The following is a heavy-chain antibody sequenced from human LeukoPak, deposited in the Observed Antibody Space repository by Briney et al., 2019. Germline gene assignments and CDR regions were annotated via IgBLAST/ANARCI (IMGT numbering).Heavy chain of an antibody. CDR3: ARAGYSSSSPQYYFDY. D-gene: IGHD6-6*01. Sequence: PSQTLSLTCVISGDSVSSNSAAWNWIRQSPSRGLEWLGRTYYRSKWYNDYAVSVQSRITINPDTSKNQFSLQLNSVTPEDTAVYYCARAGYSSSSPQYYFDYWGQGTLVTVSS. CDR1: GDSVSSNSAA. J-gene: IGHJ4*02. CDR2: TYYRSKWYN. V-gene: IGHV6-1*01.